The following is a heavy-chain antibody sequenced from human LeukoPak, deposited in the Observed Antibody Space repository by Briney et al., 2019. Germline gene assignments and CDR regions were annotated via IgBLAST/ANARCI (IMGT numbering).Heavy chain of an antibody. Sequence: EASETLSLTCAVYGGSFSGYYWSWIRQPPGKGLEWIGSIYYSGSTYYNPSLKSRVTISVDTSKNQFSLKLSSVTAADTAVYYCARRLWFGESNFDYWGQGTLVTVSS. CDR2: IYYSGST. CDR3: ARRLWFGESNFDY. D-gene: IGHD3-10*01. CDR1: GGSFSGYY. V-gene: IGHV4-34*01. J-gene: IGHJ4*02.